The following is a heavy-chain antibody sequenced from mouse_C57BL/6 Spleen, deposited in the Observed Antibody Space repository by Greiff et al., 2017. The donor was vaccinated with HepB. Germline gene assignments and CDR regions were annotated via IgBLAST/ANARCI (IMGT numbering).Heavy chain of an antibody. J-gene: IGHJ3*01. CDR3: ASRWLKGFAY. CDR2: INPSTGGT. CDR1: GYSFTGYY. D-gene: IGHD2-3*01. V-gene: IGHV1-42*01. Sequence: VQLKESGPELVKPGASVKISCKASGYSFTGYYMNWVKQSPEKSLEWIGEINPSTGGTTYNQKFKAKATLTVDKSSSTAYMQLKSLTSEDSAVYYCASRWLKGFAYWGQGTLVTVSA.